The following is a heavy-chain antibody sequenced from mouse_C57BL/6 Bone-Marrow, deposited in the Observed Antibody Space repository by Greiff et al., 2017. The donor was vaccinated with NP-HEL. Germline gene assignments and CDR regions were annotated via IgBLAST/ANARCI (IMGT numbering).Heavy chain of an antibody. V-gene: IGHV5-4*01. J-gene: IGHJ2*01. Sequence: EVQLQESGGGLVKPGGSLKLSCAASGFTFSSYAMSWVRQTPDKRLEWVATISDGGSYTYYPDNVKGRFTISRDHAKNNLYLQMSHLKSEDTAMYYCARDWPAQALYFDYWGQGTTLTVSS. CDR3: ARDWPAQALYFDY. CDR2: ISDGGSYT. D-gene: IGHD3-2*02. CDR1: GFTFSSYA.